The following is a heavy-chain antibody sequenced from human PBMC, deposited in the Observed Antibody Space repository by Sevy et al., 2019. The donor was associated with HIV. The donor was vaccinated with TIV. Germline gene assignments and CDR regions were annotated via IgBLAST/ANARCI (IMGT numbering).Heavy chain of an antibody. CDR3: ARDRTSSGYYDY. D-gene: IGHD3-22*01. V-gene: IGHV3-30*04. CDR1: GFTFSSYA. J-gene: IGHJ4*02. CDR2: ISYAGSNK. Sequence: GGSLRLSCAASGFTFSSYAMHWVRQAPGKGLEWVAVISYAGSNKYYADSVKGRFTISRDNSKNTLYLQMNSLRAEDTAVYYCARDRTSSGYYDYWGQGTLVTISS.